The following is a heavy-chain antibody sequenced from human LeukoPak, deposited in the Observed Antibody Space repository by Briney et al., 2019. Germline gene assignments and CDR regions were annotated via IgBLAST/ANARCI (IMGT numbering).Heavy chain of an antibody. CDR1: GFTVSSNY. CDR3: ARHRRYCSGDTCYSGHDY. J-gene: IGHJ4*02. D-gene: IGHD2-15*01. V-gene: IGHV3-53*01. CDR2: IYSGGST. Sequence: GGSLRLSCAASGFTVSSNYMSWVRQAPGKGLEFVSIIYSGGSTYYADSLKGRYTISRDNSKNTLYLQMNSLRVEDTAVYYCARHRRYCSGDTCYSGHDYWGQGTLVIVSS.